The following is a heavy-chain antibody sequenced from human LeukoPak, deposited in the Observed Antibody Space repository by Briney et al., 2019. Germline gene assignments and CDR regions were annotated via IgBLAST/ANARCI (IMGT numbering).Heavy chain of an antibody. D-gene: IGHD5-18*01. CDR2: INHSGST. CDR3: ASLSWYSYGYDY. V-gene: IGHV4-34*01. CDR1: GGSFSGYY. J-gene: IGHJ4*02. Sequence: PSETLSLTCAVYGGSFSGYYWSWIRQPPGKGLEWIGEINHSGSTNYNPSLKSRVTISVDTSKNQFSLKLSSVTAADTAVYYCASLSWYSYGYDYWGQGTLVTVSS.